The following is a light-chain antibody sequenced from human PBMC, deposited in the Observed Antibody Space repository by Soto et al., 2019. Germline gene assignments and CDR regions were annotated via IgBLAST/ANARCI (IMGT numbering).Light chain of an antibody. Sequence: DSQLTQSPSFLSASVGDRVTITCRASQGINHYVAWYQQKPGKAPKCLIYGASALQSGVPSRFSGSGSWAEFTLSISSLQPEDFATYYCQHVYSYPLTFGGGTRVEI. CDR2: GAS. J-gene: IGKJ4*01. CDR3: QHVYSYPLT. CDR1: QGINHY. V-gene: IGKV1-9*01.